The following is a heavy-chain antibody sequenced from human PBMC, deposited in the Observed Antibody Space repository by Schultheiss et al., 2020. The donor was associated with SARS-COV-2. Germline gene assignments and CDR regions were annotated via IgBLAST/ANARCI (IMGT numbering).Heavy chain of an antibody. CDR2: ISYDGSNK. V-gene: IGHV3-30*18. Sequence: GESLKISCAASGFTFSSYDMHWVRQAPGKGLEWVAVISYDGSNKYYADSVKGRFTISRDNSRNTLYLQMNSLRAEDTAVYYCAKRGDGYNLGNIDYWGQGTLVTVSS. CDR3: AKRGDGYNLGNIDY. J-gene: IGHJ4*02. CDR1: GFTFSSYD. D-gene: IGHD5-24*01.